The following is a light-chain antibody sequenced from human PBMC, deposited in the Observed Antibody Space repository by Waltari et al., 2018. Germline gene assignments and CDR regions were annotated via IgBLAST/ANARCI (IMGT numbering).Light chain of an antibody. J-gene: IGLJ3*02. CDR2: GNS. CDR3: QSYDSSLSGSV. Sequence: QSVLTQPPSVSGAPGQRVTISCTGSSSNIGAGYDVHWYHQLPGTAPKVLIYGNSNRPSGVPDRFSGSKSGTSASLAITGLQAEDEADYYCQSYDSSLSGSVFGGGTKVTVL. CDR1: SSNIGAGYD. V-gene: IGLV1-40*01.